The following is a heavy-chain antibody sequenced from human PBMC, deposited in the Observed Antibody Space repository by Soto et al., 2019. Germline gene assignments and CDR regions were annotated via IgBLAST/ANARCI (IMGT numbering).Heavy chain of an antibody. Sequence: SETLSLTCTVSGGSISSYYWSWIRQPPGKGLEWIGYIYYSGGTNYNPSLKSRVTISVDTSKNQFSLKLSSVTAADTAVYYCARGGYYDFWSGYSNWFDPWGQGTLVTVSS. CDR2: IYYSGGT. CDR1: GGSISSYY. V-gene: IGHV4-59*01. CDR3: ARGGYYDFWSGYSNWFDP. D-gene: IGHD3-3*01. J-gene: IGHJ5*02.